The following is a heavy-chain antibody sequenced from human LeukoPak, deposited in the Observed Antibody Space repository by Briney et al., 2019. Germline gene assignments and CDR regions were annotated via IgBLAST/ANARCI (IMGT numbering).Heavy chain of an antibody. Sequence: ASVKVSCKASGYTFTSYDINWVRQATGQGLEWMGWMNPNSGNTGYAQKFQGRVTMTRNTSISTAYMELRSLRSEDTAVSYCARVLAAGADFWSGYSYYYYGMDVWGQGTTVTVSS. CDR3: ARVLAAGADFWSGYSYYYYGMDV. CDR2: MNPNSGNT. D-gene: IGHD3-3*01. V-gene: IGHV1-8*01. CDR1: GYTFTSYD. J-gene: IGHJ6*02.